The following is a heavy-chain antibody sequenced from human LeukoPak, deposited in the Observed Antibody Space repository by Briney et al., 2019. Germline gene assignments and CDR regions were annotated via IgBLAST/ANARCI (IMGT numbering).Heavy chain of an antibody. D-gene: IGHD3-3*01. Sequence: GRSLRLSCAASAFTFSSYALHWVRQAPGKGLEWVAVISFDGSNKYYADSVKGRFTISRDNSKNTLYLQMNSLRAEDTAVYYCAREVTIFGVVTDAFDIWGQGTVVTVSS. CDR2: ISFDGSNK. V-gene: IGHV3-30*04. J-gene: IGHJ3*02. CDR3: AREVTIFGVVTDAFDI. CDR1: AFTFSSYA.